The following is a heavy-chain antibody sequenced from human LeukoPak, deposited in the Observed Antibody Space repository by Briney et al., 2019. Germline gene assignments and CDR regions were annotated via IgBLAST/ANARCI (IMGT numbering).Heavy chain of an antibody. J-gene: IGHJ6*03. CDR2: IYYSGST. Sequence: PSETLSLTCTVSGGSISSYYWSWIRQPPGKGLEWIGYIYYSGSTNYNPSLKSRVTISVDTSKNQFSLKLSSVTAADTAVYYCARDRMGHEAAAGTPNYYYYYMDVWGKGTTVTVSS. CDR1: GGSISSYY. V-gene: IGHV4-59*01. CDR3: ARDRMGHEAAAGTPNYYYYYMDV. D-gene: IGHD6-13*01.